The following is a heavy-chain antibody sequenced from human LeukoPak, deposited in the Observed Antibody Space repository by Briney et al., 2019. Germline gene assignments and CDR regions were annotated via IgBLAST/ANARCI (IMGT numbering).Heavy chain of an antibody. Sequence: PGGSLRLSCAVSGFPFSFYEMNRVRQAPGKGLECVSNIGSSGTTIYYADSVKGRFSISRGNAKSSLYLQMNSLRVEDTAVYYCALLAVASDFDYWGQGALVTVSS. D-gene: IGHD6-19*01. J-gene: IGHJ4*02. CDR2: IGSSGTTI. CDR1: GFPFSFYE. V-gene: IGHV3-48*03. CDR3: ALLAVASDFDY.